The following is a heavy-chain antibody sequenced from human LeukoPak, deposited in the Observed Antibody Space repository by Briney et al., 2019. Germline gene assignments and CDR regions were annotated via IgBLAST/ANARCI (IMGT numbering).Heavy chain of an antibody. D-gene: IGHD6-13*01. J-gene: IGHJ4*02. CDR2: IFYSGST. CDR1: GGSISTSSYY. V-gene: IGHV4-39*07. Sequence: SETLSLTCTVSGGSISTSSYYWGWVRQPPGKGLEWIGNIFYSGSTYYSPSLKSRVTISLDTSRNQFSLKLNSVTAADTAVYYCARGPGYSSSWYHNWGQGTLVTVSS. CDR3: ARGPGYSSSWYHN.